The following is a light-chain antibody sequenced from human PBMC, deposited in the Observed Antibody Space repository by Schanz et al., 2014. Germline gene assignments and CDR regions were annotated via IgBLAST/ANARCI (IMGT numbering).Light chain of an antibody. Sequence: QSVLTQPASVSGSPGQSITISCTGTSSDVGSYNLVSWYQQHPGKAPKLMIYEGSKRPSGVPDRFSGSKSGNTASLTVSGLQAEDEADYYCSSYGGSHNYVFGTGTKVTVL. J-gene: IGLJ1*01. CDR3: SSYGGSHNYV. CDR2: EGS. V-gene: IGLV2-14*02. CDR1: SSDVGSYNL.